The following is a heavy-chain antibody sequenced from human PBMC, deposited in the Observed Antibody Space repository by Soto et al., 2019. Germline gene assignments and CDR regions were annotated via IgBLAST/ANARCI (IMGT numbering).Heavy chain of an antibody. D-gene: IGHD2-15*01. Sequence: QVQLVQSGAEVKKPGSSVKVSCKASGGTFSSYAISWVRQAPGQGLEWMGGIIPIFGTANYAQKFQGRVTITADESTSTAYRELSSLRSEDTAVYYCARGKQVLVAASPTLYYYYGMDVWGQGTTVTVSS. J-gene: IGHJ6*02. V-gene: IGHV1-69*12. CDR3: ARGKQVLVAASPTLYYYYGMDV. CDR2: IIPIFGTA. CDR1: GGTFSSYA.